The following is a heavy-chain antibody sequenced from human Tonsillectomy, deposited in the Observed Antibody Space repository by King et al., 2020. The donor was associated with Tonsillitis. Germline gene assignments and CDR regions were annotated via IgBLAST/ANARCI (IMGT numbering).Heavy chain of an antibody. V-gene: IGHV3-30*18. CDR3: AKDLYDSSGYYFDY. D-gene: IGHD3-22*01. CDR1: GFTFSSYG. Sequence: HVQLVESGGGVVQPGRSLRLSCAASGFTFSSYGMHWVRQAPGKGLEWVAVISYDGSNKYYADSVKGRFTISRDNSKNTLYLQMNSLRAEDTAVYYCAKDLYDSSGYYFDYWGQGTLVTVFS. J-gene: IGHJ4*02. CDR2: ISYDGSNK.